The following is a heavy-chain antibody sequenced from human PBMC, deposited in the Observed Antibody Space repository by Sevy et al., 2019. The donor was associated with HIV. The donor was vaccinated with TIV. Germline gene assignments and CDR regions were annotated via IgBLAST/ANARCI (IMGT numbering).Heavy chain of an antibody. J-gene: IGHJ4*02. D-gene: IGHD3-3*01. Sequence: GGSLRLSCTSSGFTFSSYAMNWVRQAPGKGLEWVSTISHSGDSTYYADSVKGRFTISRDNSENTLYLQMNSLRAEDTALYYGAGRKVGDFWGGSSRGPWAGGPLFDYWGQGTLVTVSS. CDR2: ISHSGDST. CDR1: GFTFSSYA. V-gene: IGHV3-23*01. CDR3: AGRKVGDFWGGSSRGPWAGGPLFDY.